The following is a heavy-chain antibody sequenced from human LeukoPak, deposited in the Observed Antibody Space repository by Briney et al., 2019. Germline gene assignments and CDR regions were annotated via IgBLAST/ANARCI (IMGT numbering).Heavy chain of an antibody. CDR3: ARLAFTYYYDSSGCYAFDI. V-gene: IGHV4-39*01. D-gene: IGHD3-22*01. Sequence: ASETLSLTCTVSGGSISSSSYYWGWIRQPPGKGLEWIGSIYYSGSTYYNPSLKSRVTISVDTSKNQFSLKLSSVTAADTAVYYCARLAFTYYYDSSGCYAFDIWGQGTMVTVSS. J-gene: IGHJ3*02. CDR1: GGSISSSSYY. CDR2: IYYSGST.